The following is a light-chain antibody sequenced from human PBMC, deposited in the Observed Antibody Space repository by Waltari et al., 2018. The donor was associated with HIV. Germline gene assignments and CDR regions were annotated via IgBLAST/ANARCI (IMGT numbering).Light chain of an antibody. CDR3: QSADTSYTSRV. J-gene: IGLJ1*01. CDR1: VLAQPH. Sequence: SYELTQPPSVSVSPGQTARIPCPGDVLAQPHAYWYQQKPGQAPVLVIYKDTERPSGIPERFSGSSSGTTVTLTISGVQPDDEADYYCQSADTSYTSRVFGIGTKVTVL. CDR2: KDT. V-gene: IGLV3-25*03.